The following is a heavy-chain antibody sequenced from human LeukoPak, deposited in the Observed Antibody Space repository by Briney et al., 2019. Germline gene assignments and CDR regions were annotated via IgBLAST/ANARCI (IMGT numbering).Heavy chain of an antibody. V-gene: IGHV3-48*03. CDR1: GFTFSSYE. CDR3: ARDHHPFTA. Sequence: PGGSLRLSCAASGFTFSSYEMNWVREAPGKGLGWVSYISSGSSSIFYADSVKGRFTISRDNAKNSLYLQINSLRAEDTAVYYCARDHHPFTAWGQGTLVTVSS. CDR2: ISSGSSSI. D-gene: IGHD5-18*01. J-gene: IGHJ4*02.